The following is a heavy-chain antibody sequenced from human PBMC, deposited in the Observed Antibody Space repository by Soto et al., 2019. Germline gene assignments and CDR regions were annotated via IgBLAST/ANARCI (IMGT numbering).Heavy chain of an antibody. Sequence: QLLESGPGLVKPSETLSLTCTVSSGSISTTSYYWGWIRQPPGKGLEWIGSIYYSGSTYYNPSLKSRVTMSVDTSKNQFSLNLTSVTAADAAVYYCARHSRVVTTPPKDYFDYWGQGTLVTVSS. J-gene: IGHJ4*02. V-gene: IGHV4-39*01. CDR3: ARHSRVVTTPPKDYFDY. D-gene: IGHD2-21*02. CDR1: SGSISTTSYY. CDR2: IYYSGST.